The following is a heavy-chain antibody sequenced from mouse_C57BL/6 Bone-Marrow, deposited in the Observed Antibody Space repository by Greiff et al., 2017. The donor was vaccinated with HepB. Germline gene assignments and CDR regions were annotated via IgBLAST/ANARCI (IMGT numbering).Heavy chain of an antibody. Sequence: QVQLQQSGAELARPGASVKLSCKASGYTFTSYGISWVKQSTGQGLEWIGEIYPRSGNTYYNEKFKGKATLTADKSSSTAYMEIRSLTSVDSAVYFCARRTGTDFDVWGTGTTVTVSS. J-gene: IGHJ1*03. CDR1: GYTFTSYG. CDR2: IYPRSGNT. V-gene: IGHV1-81*01. D-gene: IGHD4-1*01. CDR3: ARRTGTDFDV.